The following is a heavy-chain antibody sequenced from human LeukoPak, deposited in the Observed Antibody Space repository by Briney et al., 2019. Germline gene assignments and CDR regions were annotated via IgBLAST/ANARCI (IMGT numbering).Heavy chain of an antibody. V-gene: IGHV1-69*04. J-gene: IGHJ4*02. CDR3: ARGDYYDSSGYYVFDY. Sequence: ASVKVSCKASGYTFTSCGISWVRQAPGQGLEWMGRIIPILGIANYAQKFQGRVTITADKSTSTAYMELSSLRSEDTAVYYCARGDYYDSSGYYVFDYWGQGTLVTVSS. CDR2: IIPILGIA. D-gene: IGHD3-22*01. CDR1: GYTFTSCG.